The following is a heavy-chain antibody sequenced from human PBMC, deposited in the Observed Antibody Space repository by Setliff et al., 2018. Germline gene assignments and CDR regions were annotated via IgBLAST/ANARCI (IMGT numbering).Heavy chain of an antibody. Sequence: SETLSLTCSVSGGSISSSYWTWIRQPPGKGLEWIGYIYSSGSSNYNPSLKSRVTISVDTSKNQSSLRLSSVTAADTAVYYCARAAKYDSSGYYGFWFDPWGQGNLVTVSS. CDR3: ARAAKYDSSGYYGFWFDP. J-gene: IGHJ5*02. V-gene: IGHV4-59*01. CDR1: GGSISSSY. CDR2: IYSSGSS. D-gene: IGHD3-22*01.